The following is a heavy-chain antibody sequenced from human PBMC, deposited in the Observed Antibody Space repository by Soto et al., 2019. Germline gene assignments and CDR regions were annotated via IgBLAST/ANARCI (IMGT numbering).Heavy chain of an antibody. CDR1: GFTFSNYA. Sequence: EVHLLEFGGGLVQPGRSLRLSCAASGFTFSNYAMNWVRQAPGKGLEWVSGITGSGGTTFYADSVKGRFTISRDNSKNTVDLQMNSVRADDTAVYYCAKEYTSTSKGSFDYWGQGALVTVSS. CDR3: AKEYTSTSKGSFDY. CDR2: ITGSGGTT. J-gene: IGHJ4*02. D-gene: IGHD1-26*01. V-gene: IGHV3-23*01.